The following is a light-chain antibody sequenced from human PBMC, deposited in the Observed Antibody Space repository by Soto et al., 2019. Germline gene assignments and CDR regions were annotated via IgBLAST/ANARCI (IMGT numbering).Light chain of an antibody. J-gene: IGKJ5*01. CDR1: RSVSNY. V-gene: IGKV1-17*01. CDR3: QQLNSYPIT. CDR2: AAS. Sequence: DIQITPSPSSPSSSVGDRVTIPCRASRSVSNYLSWYQQKPGKAPKLLIYAASTLQSGVPSRFSGSGSGTDFTLTISSLQPEDFATYYCQQLNSYPITFGQGTRLEI.